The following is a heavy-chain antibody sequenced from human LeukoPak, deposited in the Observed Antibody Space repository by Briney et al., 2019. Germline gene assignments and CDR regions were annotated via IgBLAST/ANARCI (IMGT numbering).Heavy chain of an antibody. CDR1: EFTFSSYG. D-gene: IGHD2-2*01. CDR3: AKGEYCSSTSCLYYYYYYGMDV. CDR2: ISYDGSNK. V-gene: IGHV3-30*18. J-gene: IGHJ6*02. Sequence: GGSLRLSCAASEFTFSSYGMHWVRKAPGKGLEWVAVISYDGSNKYYADSVKGRFTISRDNSKNTLYLQMNSLRAEDTAVYYCAKGEYCSSTSCLYYYYYYGMDVWGQGTTVTVSS.